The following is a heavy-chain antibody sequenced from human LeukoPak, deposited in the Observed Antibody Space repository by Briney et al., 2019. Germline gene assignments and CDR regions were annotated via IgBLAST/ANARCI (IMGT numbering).Heavy chain of an antibody. J-gene: IGHJ4*02. CDR1: GFTFSSYW. CDR2: INGDGSNT. D-gene: IGHD1-26*01. V-gene: IGHV3-74*01. Sequence: GGSLRLSCAASGFTFSSYWIHWVRQAPGKGLVWVSQINGDGSNTRCADSVKGRFTISRDNAKNTLYLQMNSLRADDTAVYYCAKAAVGAQVDYWGQGTLVTVSS. CDR3: AKAAVGAQVDY.